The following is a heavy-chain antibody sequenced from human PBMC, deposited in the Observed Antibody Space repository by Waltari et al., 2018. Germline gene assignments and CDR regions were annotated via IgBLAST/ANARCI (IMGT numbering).Heavy chain of an antibody. CDR2: INPSGSST. D-gene: IGHD6-19*01. J-gene: IGHJ6*02. CDR3: ARERGYTSGWNYYGMDV. Sequence: RQAPGQGLEWMGIINPSGSSTTYAQQFQGRVTMSRDTSTSTVYMELSSLRSEDTAVYYCARERGYTSGWNYYGMDVWGQGTTVIVSS. V-gene: IGHV1-46*01.